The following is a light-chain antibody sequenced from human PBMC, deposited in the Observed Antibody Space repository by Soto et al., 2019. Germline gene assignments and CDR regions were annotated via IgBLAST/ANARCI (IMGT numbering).Light chain of an antibody. Sequence: IVLTQSPCSLSLSPGERATLSCKASQSVSNNYLAWYQQKPGQAPRLLIYGASNRATGIPDRFSGSGSGTDFTLIINRLEPEDVAIYYCQQYGGSPRITFGQRTRLEIK. CDR3: QQYGGSPRIT. CDR1: QSVSNNY. J-gene: IGKJ5*01. V-gene: IGKV3-20*01. CDR2: GAS.